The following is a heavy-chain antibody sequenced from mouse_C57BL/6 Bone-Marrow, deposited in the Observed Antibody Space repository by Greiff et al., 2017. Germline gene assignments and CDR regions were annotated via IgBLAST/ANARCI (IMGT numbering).Heavy chain of an antibody. V-gene: IGHV1-72*01. Sequence: QVQLQQPGAELVKPGASVKLSCKASGYTFTSYWMHWVKQRPGRGLEWIGRIDPNSGGTKYNEKFKSKATLTVDKPSSTAYMQLSSLTSEDSAVYYCARSVITTVVYWYCDVWGTGTTVTVSS. J-gene: IGHJ1*03. CDR3: ARSVITTVVYWYCDV. CDR1: GYTFTSYW. D-gene: IGHD1-1*01. CDR2: IDPNSGGT.